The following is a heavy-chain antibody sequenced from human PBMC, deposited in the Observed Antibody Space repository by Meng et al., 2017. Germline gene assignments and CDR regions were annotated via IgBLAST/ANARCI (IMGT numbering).Heavy chain of an antibody. J-gene: IGHJ4*02. CDR3: ARAIAVSGTGRFDY. CDR2: INAGNSDT. D-gene: IGHD6-19*01. CDR1: GYTFTTDA. V-gene: IGHV1-3*01. Sequence: HAQLVQSGAEVKKPGASVKVYCKASGYTFTTDAIHWVRQAPGQRLEWMGWINAGNSDTKYSQKLQGRVTITRDTSASTVYMEVSSLRSEDTGVYYCARAIAVSGTGRFDYWGQGTLVTVSS.